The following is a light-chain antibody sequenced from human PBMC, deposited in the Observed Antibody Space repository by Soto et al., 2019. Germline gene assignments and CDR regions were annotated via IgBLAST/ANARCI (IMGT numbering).Light chain of an antibody. CDR3: QQYNKWPPQYT. CDR2: GAS. CDR1: QSINSD. V-gene: IGKV3-15*01. J-gene: IGKJ2*01. Sequence: EIVMTQSPVTQSVSPGERATLSCRASQSINSDLAWYQQKPGQAPRLLIYGASTRATDIPARISGSGSGTDFTLTISSLQSEDFAVYYCQQYNKWPPQYTFGQGTKLEIK.